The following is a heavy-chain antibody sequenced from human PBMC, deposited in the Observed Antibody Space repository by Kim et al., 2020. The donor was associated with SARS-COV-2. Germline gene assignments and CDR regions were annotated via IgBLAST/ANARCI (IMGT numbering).Heavy chain of an antibody. CDR1: GFTFSSYA. Sequence: GGSLRLSCAASGFTFSSYAMHWVRQAPGKGLEWVAVIWYDGSNKYYADSVKGRFTISRDNSKNTLYLQMNSLRAEDTAVYYCAKDPYGAVAGSVVDYWGQGTLVTVSS. J-gene: IGHJ4*02. CDR3: AKDPYGAVAGSVVDY. V-gene: IGHV3-33*06. D-gene: IGHD6-19*01. CDR2: IWYDGSNK.